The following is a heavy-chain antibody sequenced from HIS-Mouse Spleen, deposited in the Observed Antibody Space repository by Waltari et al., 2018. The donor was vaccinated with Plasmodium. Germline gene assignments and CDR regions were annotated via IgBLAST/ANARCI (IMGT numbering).Heavy chain of an antibody. Sequence: QVQLQESGPGLVKPSETLSLTCTVSGGSISSYYWSWIRQPPGKGLEWSGYIYYSGSTNYNPSLKSRVTISVDTSKNQFSLKRGSVTAADTAVYYCARVGRRIWGAFDIWGQGTMVTVSS. J-gene: IGHJ3*02. D-gene: IGHD3-16*01. CDR2: IYYSGST. V-gene: IGHV4-59*01. CDR3: ARVGRRIWGAFDI. CDR1: GGSISSYY.